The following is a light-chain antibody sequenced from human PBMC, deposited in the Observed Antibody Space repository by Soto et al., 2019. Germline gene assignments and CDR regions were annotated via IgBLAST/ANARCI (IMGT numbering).Light chain of an antibody. V-gene: IGKV1-5*03. CDR1: QTISSW. J-gene: IGKJ1*01. CDR2: KAS. CDR3: QQYNSYSWT. Sequence: DIQMTQSPSTLSASVGDRVTITCRASQTISSWLAWYQQNPGKAPKLLIYKASTLESGVPSRFSGSGSGTEFTLTISSLQPDDVATYYCQQYNSYSWTFGLGTKVDIK.